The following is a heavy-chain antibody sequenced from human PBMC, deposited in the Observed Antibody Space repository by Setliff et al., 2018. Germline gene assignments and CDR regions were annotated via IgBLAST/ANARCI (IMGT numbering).Heavy chain of an antibody. CDR3: AKSPHDFWSGRVFFDY. D-gene: IGHD3-3*01. J-gene: IGHJ4*01. CDR1: GFSFGSYA. V-gene: IGHV3-23*01. Sequence: LRLSCAASGFSFGSYAMSWVRQAPGKGLEWVSTIIGSGISTYYADSVQGRVTISRDNHENTLHLQMNSLRVEDTAIYYCAKSPHDFWSGRVFFDYWGQGMLVTVSS. CDR2: IIGSGIST.